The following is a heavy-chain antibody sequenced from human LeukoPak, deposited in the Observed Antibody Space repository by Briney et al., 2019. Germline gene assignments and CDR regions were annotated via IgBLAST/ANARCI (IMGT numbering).Heavy chain of an antibody. V-gene: IGHV3-7*01. CDR3: ATPLSKGAH. CDR2: IKEDGNEK. D-gene: IGHD2-2*01. Sequence: GGSLRLSCAASGFTLSSFWMTWVRQAPGKGLEWVANIKEDGNEKYYVDSVKGRFTISRDNTKNSLYLQMNSLRVEDTAMYYRATPLSKGAHWGQGTLVTVSS. J-gene: IGHJ4*02. CDR1: GFTLSSFW.